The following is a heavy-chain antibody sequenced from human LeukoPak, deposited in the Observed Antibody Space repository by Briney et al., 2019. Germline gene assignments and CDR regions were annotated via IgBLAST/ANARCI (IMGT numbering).Heavy chain of an antibody. J-gene: IGHJ4*02. Sequence: GGSLRLSCAASGFSFTSYWMHWVRQPPGKGLVWVSRVDHDGSGTAYADSVTGRFTISRDNAKNTVYLQMNSPRAEDTAVYYCATDLGWGQGTLVTVSS. D-gene: IGHD4-17*01. CDR2: VDHDGSGT. V-gene: IGHV3-74*01. CDR1: GFSFTSYW. CDR3: ATDLG.